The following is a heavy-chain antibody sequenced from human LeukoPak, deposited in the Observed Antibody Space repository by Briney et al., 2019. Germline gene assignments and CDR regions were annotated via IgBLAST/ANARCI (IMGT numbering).Heavy chain of an antibody. CDR3: ARHQVSGWYLNWFDP. Sequence: SETLSLTCSVSSYSISSGYYWAWIRQPPGKGLEWVGSLWHSGSTYYNSSLKSRLTISVDTSKNQFSLELTSVTAADTAVYYCARHQVSGWYLNWFDPWGQGTLVTVSS. CDR1: SYSISSGYY. J-gene: IGHJ5*02. CDR2: LWHSGST. V-gene: IGHV4-38-2*02. D-gene: IGHD6-19*01.